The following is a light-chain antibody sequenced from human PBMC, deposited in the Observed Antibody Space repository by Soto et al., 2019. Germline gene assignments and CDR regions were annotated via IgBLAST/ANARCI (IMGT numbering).Light chain of an antibody. CDR3: QSYDSSLSGYV. V-gene: IGLV1-40*01. Sequence: QSVLTQPPSASGAPGQRVTISCTGSSSNIGAGYDVHWYRQLPGTAPKLLIYGNSNRPSGVPDRFSGSKSGTSASLAITGLQAEDEADYYCQSYDSSLSGYVFGTGTKVTVL. J-gene: IGLJ1*01. CDR1: SSNIGAGYD. CDR2: GNS.